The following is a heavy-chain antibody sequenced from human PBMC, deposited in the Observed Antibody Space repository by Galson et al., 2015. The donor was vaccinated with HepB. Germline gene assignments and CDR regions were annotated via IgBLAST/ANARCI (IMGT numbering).Heavy chain of an antibody. Sequence: SLRLSCAASGFTFSDHYMDWVRQAPGKGLEWVGRTRNKANSYTTEYAASVKGRFTISRDDSKNSLYLQMNSLKTEDTAVYYCARDLVRGVMDYWGQGTLVTVSS. V-gene: IGHV3-72*01. CDR1: GFTFSDHY. J-gene: IGHJ4*02. CDR2: TRNKANSYTT. CDR3: ARDLVRGVMDY. D-gene: IGHD3-10*01.